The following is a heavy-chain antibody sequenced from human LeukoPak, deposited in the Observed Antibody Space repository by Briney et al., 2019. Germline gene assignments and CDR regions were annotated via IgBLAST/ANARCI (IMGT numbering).Heavy chain of an antibody. CDR3: ARGPWAWFDP. CDR1: GYTFTGYF. D-gene: IGHD7-27*01. CDR2: INPASGGT. V-gene: IGHV1-2*02. J-gene: IGHJ5*02. Sequence: GASVKVSCKASGYTFTGYFIHWVRQAPGQGLEWMGWINPASGGTNYAQNFQGRVTMTRDTSITTAYMELSRLTSDDTAVYYCARGPWAWFDPWGQGTLVTVSS.